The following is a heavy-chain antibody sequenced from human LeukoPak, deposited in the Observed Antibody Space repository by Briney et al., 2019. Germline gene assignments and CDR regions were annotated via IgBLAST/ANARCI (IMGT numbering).Heavy chain of an antibody. V-gene: IGHV1-69*06. J-gene: IGHJ3*02. CDR3: ARQYDSSGYYYLGAFDI. D-gene: IGHD3-22*01. CDR2: IIPIFGTA. Sequence: SVKVSCKASGGTFSSYAISWVRQAPGQGLEWMGGIIPIFGTANYAQKFQGRVTITADKSTSTAYMELSSLRSEDTAVYYCARQYDSSGYYYLGAFDIWGQGTMVTVSS. CDR1: GGTFSSYA.